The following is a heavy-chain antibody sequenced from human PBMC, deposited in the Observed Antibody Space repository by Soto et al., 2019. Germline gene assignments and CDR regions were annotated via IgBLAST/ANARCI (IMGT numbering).Heavy chain of an antibody. Sequence: QAVGSLRLSCAASGFTFSSYGMHWVRQAPGKGLEWVAVISYDGSNKYYADSVKGRFTISRDNSKNTLYLQMNSLRAEDTAVYYCAKDYSSSWDYWGQGTLVTVSS. CDR2: ISYDGSNK. D-gene: IGHD6-13*01. J-gene: IGHJ4*02. CDR1: GFTFSSYG. V-gene: IGHV3-30*18. CDR3: AKDYSSSWDY.